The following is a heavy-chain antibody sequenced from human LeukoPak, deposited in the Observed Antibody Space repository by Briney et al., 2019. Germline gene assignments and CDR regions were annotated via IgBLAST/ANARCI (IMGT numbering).Heavy chain of an antibody. D-gene: IGHD3-16*01. V-gene: IGHV4-4*07. CDR1: GGSISRDY. J-gene: IGHJ3*02. CDR2: IYTSGST. CDR3: ARDLLGGDAFDI. Sequence: SETLSLTCTVSGGSISRDYWSWIRQPAGKGLEWIGRIYTSGSTNYNPSLKSRVTISVDTSKNQFSLKLSSVTAADTAVYYCARDLLGGDAFDIWGQGTTVTVSS.